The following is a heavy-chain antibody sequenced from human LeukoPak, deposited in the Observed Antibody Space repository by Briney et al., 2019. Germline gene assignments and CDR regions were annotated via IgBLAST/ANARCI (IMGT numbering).Heavy chain of an antibody. CDR2: ISYDGSNK. D-gene: IGHD3-22*01. CDR1: GFTFSSYG. Sequence: HPGRSLRLSCAASGFTFSSYGMHWVRQAPGKGLEWVAVISYDGSNKYYADSVKGRFTISRDNSKNTLYLQMNSLRAEDTAVYYCAKLLVVVDRNDSFDYWGQGTLVTVSS. CDR3: AKLLVVVDRNDSFDY. J-gene: IGHJ4*02. V-gene: IGHV3-30*18.